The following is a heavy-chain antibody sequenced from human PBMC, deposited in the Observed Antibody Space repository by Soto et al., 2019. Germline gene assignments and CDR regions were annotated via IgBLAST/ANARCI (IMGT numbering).Heavy chain of an antibody. D-gene: IGHD2-15*01. V-gene: IGHV4-39*01. CDR3: ARHTPAISISDH. CDR2: IYYSGST. CDR1: GGSISSSSYY. Sequence: QLQLQESGPGLVKPSETLSLTCTVSGGSISSSSYYWGWIRQPPWKGLEWIGSIYYSGSTYYNPSLKSRVTISVDTSKNQFSLKLSSATAADTAVYYCARHTPAISISDHWGQGTLVTVSS. J-gene: IGHJ4*02.